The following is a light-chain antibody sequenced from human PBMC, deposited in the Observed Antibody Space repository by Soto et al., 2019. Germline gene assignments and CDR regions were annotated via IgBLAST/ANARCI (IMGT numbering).Light chain of an antibody. J-gene: IGLJ1*01. Sequence: QSALTQPPSVSAAPRQKVTISCSGSSSNIGANSVSWYQQVPGTAPKLLIYDNNKRPSGIPDRFSGSKSGTSATLGITGPQTGDEADYYCAAWDSSLSAGVFGTGTKLTVL. CDR3: AAWDSSLSAGV. CDR1: SSNIGANS. V-gene: IGLV1-51*01. CDR2: DNN.